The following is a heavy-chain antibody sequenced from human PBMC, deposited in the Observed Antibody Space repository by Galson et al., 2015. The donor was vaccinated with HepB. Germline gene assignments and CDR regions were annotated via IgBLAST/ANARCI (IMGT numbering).Heavy chain of an antibody. CDR2: IRSKAAGGTT. CDR3: ATGRGISGPNNYCDD. V-gene: IGHV3-15*01. Sequence: SLRLSCAASGFTFSNTWMNWVRQVPGKGLEWVGRIRSKAAGGTTDFAAPVKGRFTISRDDSKNMLYLEMNSLKSEDTALYYCATGRGISGPNNYCDDWGQGTLVTVSS. D-gene: IGHD3-10*01. J-gene: IGHJ4*02. CDR1: GFTFSNTW.